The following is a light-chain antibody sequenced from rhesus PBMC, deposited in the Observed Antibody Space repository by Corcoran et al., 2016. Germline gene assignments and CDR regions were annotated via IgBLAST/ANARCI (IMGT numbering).Light chain of an antibody. CDR3: HQYADLPLT. V-gene: IGKV1-19*01. Sequence: DIQMTQSPSSLSASVGDKVTITCHASQDISGWLAWYQQKPGKAPKPLIYSASSLQSGVPSRFSGRGSGTDYTPTVSRLQPEAFATFYCHQYADLPLTFGGGTKVEIK. CDR2: SAS. J-gene: IGKJ4*01. CDR1: QDISGW.